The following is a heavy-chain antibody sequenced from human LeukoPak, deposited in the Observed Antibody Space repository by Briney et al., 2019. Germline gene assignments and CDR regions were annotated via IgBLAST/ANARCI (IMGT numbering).Heavy chain of an antibody. CDR3: ARQPDHFYGSGGFHS. CDR2: IFPGDSDT. Sequence: GESLKISCKASGYIFTNYWIGWVRQMPGKGLEWMGIIFPGDSDTRYSPSLQGQVTISADASITTAFLQWSSLKASDTAIYYCARQPDHFYGSGGFHSWGQGTLVSVSS. J-gene: IGHJ5*02. CDR1: GYIFTNYW. D-gene: IGHD3-10*01. V-gene: IGHV5-51*01.